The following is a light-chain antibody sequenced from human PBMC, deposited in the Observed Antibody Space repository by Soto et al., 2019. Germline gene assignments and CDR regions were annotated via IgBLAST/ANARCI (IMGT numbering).Light chain of an antibody. CDR3: QQYVSSPGLT. J-gene: IGKJ4*01. Sequence: EIVLTQSPGTLSLSPGERATLSCRASQSLSSTYLAWYQQKPGQAPRLLIYGASSRATGIPDRFSGSGSGADFTRTISRLEPEDFAVFYCQQYVSSPGLTFGGGTKVEIK. CDR2: GAS. CDR1: QSLSSTY. V-gene: IGKV3-20*01.